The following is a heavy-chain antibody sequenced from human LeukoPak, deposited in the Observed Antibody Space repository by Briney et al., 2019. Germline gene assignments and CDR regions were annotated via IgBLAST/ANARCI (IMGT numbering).Heavy chain of an antibody. D-gene: IGHD3-22*01. CDR3: ARVGSGYYPVED. Sequence: PSETLSLTCTVSGGSIRSGSYYWSWIRQPAGKGLEWIGRIYTSGSTNYNPSLKSRVTTSVDTSKNQFSLKLSSVTAADTAVYYCARVGSGYYPVEDWGQGTLVTVSS. CDR2: IYTSGST. V-gene: IGHV4-61*02. CDR1: GGSIRSGSYY. J-gene: IGHJ4*02.